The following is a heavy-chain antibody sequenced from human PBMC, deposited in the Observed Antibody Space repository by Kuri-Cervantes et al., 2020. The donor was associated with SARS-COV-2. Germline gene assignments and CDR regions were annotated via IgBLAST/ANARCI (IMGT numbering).Heavy chain of an antibody. CDR2: IYHSGST. Sequence: SQTLSLTCAFYGESFSGYYWNWIRQPPGKGLEWIGSIYHSGSTYYNPSLKSRVTISVDTSKNQFSLKLSSVTAADTAVYYCAREDSSSWLYSYDYWGQGTLVTVSS. V-gene: IGHV4-38-2*02. J-gene: IGHJ4*02. D-gene: IGHD6-13*01. CDR1: GESFSGYY. CDR3: AREDSSSWLYSYDY.